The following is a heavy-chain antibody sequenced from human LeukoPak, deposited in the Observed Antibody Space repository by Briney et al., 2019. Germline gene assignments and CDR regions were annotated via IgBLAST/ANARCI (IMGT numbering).Heavy chain of an antibody. J-gene: IGHJ3*02. CDR3: ARRLHDAFDI. Sequence: SETLSLTCTVSGASTSSYYWSWIRQPPGKGLEWIGYIYYTGSTNYNPSLKSRVTISVDTSKNQFSLKLSSVTAADTAVYYCARRLHDAFDIWGQGTMVTVSS. CDR1: GASTSSYY. D-gene: IGHD5-24*01. CDR2: IYYTGST. V-gene: IGHV4-59*01.